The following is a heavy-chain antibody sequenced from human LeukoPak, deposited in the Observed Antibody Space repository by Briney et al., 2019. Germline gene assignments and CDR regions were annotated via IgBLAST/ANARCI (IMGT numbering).Heavy chain of an antibody. D-gene: IGHD3-16*01. CDR2: ISSSSSYI. CDR1: GFTFSSYS. J-gene: IGHJ4*02. Sequence: GGSLRLSCAASGFTFSSYSMNWVRQAPGKGLEWVSSISSSSSYIYYADSVKGRFTISRDNAKNSLYLQMNSLRAEDTAVYYCAKGRYDYVWGSWYYFDYWGQGTLVTVSS. CDR3: AKGRYDYVWGSWYYFDY. V-gene: IGHV3-21*04.